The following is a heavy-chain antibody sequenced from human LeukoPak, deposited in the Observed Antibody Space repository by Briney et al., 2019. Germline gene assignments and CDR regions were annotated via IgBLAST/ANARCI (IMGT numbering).Heavy chain of an antibody. V-gene: IGHV3-30*18. CDR2: ISYDGSNK. D-gene: IGHD3-10*01. Sequence: PGRSLRLSCAASGFTFSSYGMHWVRQAPGKGLEWVVVISYDGSNKYYADSVKGRFTISRDNSKNTLYLQMNSLRAEDTAVYYCAKDDGSGSIGAFDIWGQGTMVTVSS. J-gene: IGHJ3*02. CDR1: GFTFSSYG. CDR3: AKDDGSGSIGAFDI.